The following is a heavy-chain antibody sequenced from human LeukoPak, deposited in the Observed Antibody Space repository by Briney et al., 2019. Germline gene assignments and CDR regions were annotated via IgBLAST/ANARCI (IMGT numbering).Heavy chain of an antibody. V-gene: IGHV3-9*01. CDR2: ISWNSGLI. CDR1: GFTFDEYA. CDR3: AKVGIFGLVTYYFDY. Sequence: GGSLRLSCAASGFTFDEYAMHWVRQAPGKGLELVSGISWNSGLIDYADSVKGRFTISRDDAKNSLYLQMNGLKAEDTAFYYCAKVGIFGLVTYYFDYWGQGTLVTVSS. J-gene: IGHJ4*02. D-gene: IGHD3/OR15-3a*01.